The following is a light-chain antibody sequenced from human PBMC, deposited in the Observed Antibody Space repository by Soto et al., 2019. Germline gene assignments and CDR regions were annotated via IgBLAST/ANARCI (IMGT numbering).Light chain of an antibody. J-gene: IGKJ2*01. V-gene: IGKV1-5*01. CDR2: EAS. CDR3: QQYDSYSYT. CDR1: QGISRW. Sequence: DIRMTQSPSTLSASVGDRVTITCRASQGISRWLAWYQQKPGKAPKLLIFEASSLGSGVPSRFSGSGSRTEFTLTISSLQPDDFATYYCQQYDSYSYTFGQGTKLEIK.